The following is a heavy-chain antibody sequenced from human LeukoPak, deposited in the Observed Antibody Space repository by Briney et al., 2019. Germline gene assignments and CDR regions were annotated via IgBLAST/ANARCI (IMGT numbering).Heavy chain of an antibody. D-gene: IGHD3-10*01. CDR2: IIPIFGTA. J-gene: IGHJ5*02. CDR1: GGTFSSYA. V-gene: IGHV1-69*13. Sequence: GASVKVSCKASGGTFSSYAISWVRQAPGQGLEWMGGIIPIFGTANYAQKFQGRVTITADESTSTAYMELSSLRSEDTAVYYCARDSHPPNPIRGVIVWFDPWGQGTLVTVSS. CDR3: ARDSHPPNPIRGVIVWFDP.